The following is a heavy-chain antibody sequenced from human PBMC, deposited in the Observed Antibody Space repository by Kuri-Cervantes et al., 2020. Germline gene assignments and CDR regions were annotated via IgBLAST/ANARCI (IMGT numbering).Heavy chain of an antibody. Sequence: SVKVSCKASGGTFSSYAISWVRQAPGQGLEWMGGIIPIFGTANYAQKFQGRVTMTTDTSTSTAYMELRSLRSDDTAVYYCARESPVDAFDIWGQGTMVTVSS. V-gene: IGHV1-69*05. CDR2: IIPIFGTA. CDR1: GGTFSSYA. CDR3: ARESPVDAFDI. J-gene: IGHJ3*02.